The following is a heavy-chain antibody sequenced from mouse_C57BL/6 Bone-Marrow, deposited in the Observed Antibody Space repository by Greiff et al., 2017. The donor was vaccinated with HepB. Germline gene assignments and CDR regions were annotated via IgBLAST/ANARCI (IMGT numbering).Heavy chain of an antibody. CDR1: GFNIKDYY. CDR2: IDPEDGET. CDR3: AVDLLWLRRQAWFAY. Sequence: EVQLVESGAELVKPGASVKLSCTASGFNIKDYYMHWVKQRTEQGLEWIGRIDPEDGETKYAPKFQGKATITADTSSNTAYLQLSSLTSEDTAVYYCAVDLLWLRRQAWFAYWGQGTLVTVSA. V-gene: IGHV14-2*01. J-gene: IGHJ3*01. D-gene: IGHD2-2*01.